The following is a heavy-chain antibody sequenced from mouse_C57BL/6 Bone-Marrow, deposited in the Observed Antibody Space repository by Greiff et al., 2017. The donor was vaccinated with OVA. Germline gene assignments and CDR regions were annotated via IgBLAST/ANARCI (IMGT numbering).Heavy chain of an antibody. J-gene: IGHJ3*01. CDR2: IYPGSGNT. CDR3: ARVAVATPAWFAY. V-gene: IGHV1-76*01. CDR1: GYTFTDYY. D-gene: IGHD1-2*01. Sequence: QVQLQQSGAELVRPGASVKLSCKASGYTFTDYYINWVKQRPGQGLEWIARIYPGSGNTYYNEKFKGKATLTAEKSSSTAYMQLSSLTSADSAVFLCARVAVATPAWFAYWGQGTLVTVSA.